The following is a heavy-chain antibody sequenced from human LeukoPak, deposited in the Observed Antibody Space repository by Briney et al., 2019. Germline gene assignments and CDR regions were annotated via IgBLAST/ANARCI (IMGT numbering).Heavy chain of an antibody. D-gene: IGHD3-22*01. CDR3: ARATHYYESSGYDY. Sequence: PGRSLRLSCAASGFTFDDYGMSWVRQAPGKGLEWVSGINWNGGSTGYADSVKGRFTISRDNAKNSLYLQMNSLRAEDTALYYCARATHYYESSGYDYWGQGTLVTVSS. V-gene: IGHV3-20*04. J-gene: IGHJ4*02. CDR2: INWNGGST. CDR1: GFTFDDYG.